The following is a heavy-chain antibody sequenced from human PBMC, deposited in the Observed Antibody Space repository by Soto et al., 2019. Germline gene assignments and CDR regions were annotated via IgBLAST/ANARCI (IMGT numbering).Heavy chain of an antibody. J-gene: IGHJ4*01. CDR2: IKMDASEK. D-gene: IGHD3-10*01. CDR1: GVTFGHYW. V-gene: IGHV3-7*01. Sequence: EVQLVESGGGLVQPGGSLRLSCAASGVTFGHYWMSWVRQAPGKGLEWLANIKMDASEKKDVDSLKGRFTLSRNNSKNSMYLQINSLAAEDTTVYYAARETGKGSGISAHPYLDYRGHGTKGNVSS. CDR3: ARETGKGSGISAHPYLDY.